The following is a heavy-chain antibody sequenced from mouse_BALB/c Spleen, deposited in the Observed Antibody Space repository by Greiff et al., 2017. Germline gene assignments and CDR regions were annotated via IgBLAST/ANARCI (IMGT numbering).Heavy chain of an antibody. CDR2: IDPENGNT. D-gene: IGHD2-3*01. J-gene: IGHJ4*01. CDR3: AGDGYYPQAMDY. V-gene: IGHV14-1*02. CDR1: GFNIKDYY. Sequence: VQLQQSGAELVRPGALVKLSCKASGFNIKDYYMHWVKQRPEQGLEWIGWIDPENGNTIYDPKFQGKASITADTSSNTAYLQLSSLTSEDTAVYYCAGDGYYPQAMDYWGQGTSVTVSS.